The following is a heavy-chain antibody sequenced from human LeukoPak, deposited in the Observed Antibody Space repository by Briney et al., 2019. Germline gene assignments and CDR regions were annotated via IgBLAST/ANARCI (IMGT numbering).Heavy chain of an antibody. J-gene: IGHJ4*02. CDR2: IIPIFGTA. V-gene: IGHV1-69*05. CDR3: ARSLDANPYYYGSGSYHNLDY. D-gene: IGHD3-10*01. CDR1: GGTFSSYA. Sequence: SVKVSCKASGGTFSSYAISWVRQAPGQGLEWMGGIIPIFGTANYAQKFQGRVTITTDESTSTAYMELSSLRSEDTAVYYCARSLDANPYYYGSGSYHNLDYWGQGTLVTVSS.